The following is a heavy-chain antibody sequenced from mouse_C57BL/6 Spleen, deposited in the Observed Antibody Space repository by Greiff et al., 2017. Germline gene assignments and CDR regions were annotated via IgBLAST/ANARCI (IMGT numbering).Heavy chain of an antibody. CDR3: ASHDYDGGDY. V-gene: IGHV1-50*01. D-gene: IGHD2-4*01. CDR1: GYTFTSYW. J-gene: IGHJ2*01. CDR2: IDPSDSYT. Sequence: QVQLQQPGAELVKPGASVKLSCKASGYTFTSYWMQWVKQRPGQGLEWIGEIDPSDSYTNYNQKFKGKATLTVDTSSSTAYMQLSSLTSEDSAVYYCASHDYDGGDYWGQGTTLTVSS.